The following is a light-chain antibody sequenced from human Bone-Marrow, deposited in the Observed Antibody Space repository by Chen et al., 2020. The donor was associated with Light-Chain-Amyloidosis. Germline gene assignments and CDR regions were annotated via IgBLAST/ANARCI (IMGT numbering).Light chain of an antibody. CDR3: QVLDRSSDRPV. V-gene: IGLV3-21*02. CDR1: NIGSTS. Sequence: SYVLTQPSSVSAAPGQTATIACGGNNIGSTSVPWYQQTPGQAPLLVVYDDSDRPSGIPERLSGSNSGNTATLTISRVEAGDEADYYCQVLDRSSDRPVFGGGTKLTVL. J-gene: IGLJ3*02. CDR2: DDS.